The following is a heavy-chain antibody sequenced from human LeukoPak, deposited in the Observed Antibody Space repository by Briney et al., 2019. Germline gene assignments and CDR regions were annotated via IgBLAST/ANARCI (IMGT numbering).Heavy chain of an antibody. CDR3: ARGVGSTAVLDH. J-gene: IGHJ4*02. CDR1: GYTFTGYY. Sequence: ASVKVSCKASGYTFTGYYIFWMRQAPGQGLEWMGWINPKNGTTKYAQKSQGRVTLTRDTSISTAYMEICRVTYDDTAVHFCARGVGSTAVLDHWGQGTLVTVSS. D-gene: IGHD1-26*01. CDR2: INPKNGTT. V-gene: IGHV1-2*02.